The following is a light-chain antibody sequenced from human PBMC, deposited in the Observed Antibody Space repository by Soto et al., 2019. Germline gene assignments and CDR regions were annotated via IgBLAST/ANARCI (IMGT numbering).Light chain of an antibody. CDR1: KLGDKY. V-gene: IGLV3-1*01. CDR3: QVWDSSTVV. Sequence: SYELTQAPSVSVSPGQTASITCSGDKLGDKYVCWYQQKPGQSPLLVIYQDSLRPSRIPERISGSNSGNTATLTISGTQAMDEADYYCQVWDSSTVVFGGGTKLTVL. J-gene: IGLJ2*01. CDR2: QDS.